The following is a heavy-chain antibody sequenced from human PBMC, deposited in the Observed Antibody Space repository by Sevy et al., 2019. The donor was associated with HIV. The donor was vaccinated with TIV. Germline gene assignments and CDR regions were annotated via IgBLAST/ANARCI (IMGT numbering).Heavy chain of an antibody. Sequence: SETLSLTCTVSGGSISSSSYYWGWIRQPPGKGLEWIGSIYYGGSTYYNPSLKSRVTISVDTSKNQFSLKLSSVTAADTAVYYCARSPLWFGETGGAFDIWGQGTMVTVSS. J-gene: IGHJ3*02. V-gene: IGHV4-39*01. CDR2: IYYGGST. D-gene: IGHD3-10*01. CDR1: GGSISSSSYY. CDR3: ARSPLWFGETGGAFDI.